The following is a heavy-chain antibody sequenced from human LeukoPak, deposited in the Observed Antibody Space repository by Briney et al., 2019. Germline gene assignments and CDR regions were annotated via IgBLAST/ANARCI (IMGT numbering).Heavy chain of an antibody. D-gene: IGHD1-26*01. Sequence: SETLSLTCAVYGGSFSVYHWSWIRQPPGKGLEWIGEINHSGNINYNPSLKSRVTISIDTSKNQFSLKLSSVTAADTAVYYCARDEVGAAHWGQGTLVTVSS. CDR2: INHSGNI. CDR3: ARDEVGAAH. J-gene: IGHJ4*02. V-gene: IGHV4-34*01. CDR1: GGSFSVYH.